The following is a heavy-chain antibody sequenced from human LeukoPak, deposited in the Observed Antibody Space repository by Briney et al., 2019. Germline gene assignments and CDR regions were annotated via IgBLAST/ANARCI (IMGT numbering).Heavy chain of an antibody. V-gene: IGHV1-69*04. CDR3: ARGRLGYCSSTTCYAEYYFDY. J-gene: IGHJ4*02. CDR2: IIPILGIA. CDR1: GGTFSSYA. D-gene: IGHD2-2*01. Sequence: ASVKVSCTASGGTFSSYAIVWVRQAPGQGLEWMGRIIPILGIANYAQKLQGRVTITADKSTSTGYMELSSLRSEDTAVYYCARGRLGYCSSTTCYAEYYFDYWGQGTLVTVSS.